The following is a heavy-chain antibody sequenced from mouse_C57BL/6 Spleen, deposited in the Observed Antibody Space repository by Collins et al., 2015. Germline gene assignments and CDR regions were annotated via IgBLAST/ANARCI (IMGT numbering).Heavy chain of an antibody. CDR3: ARWGYDYYYAMDY. Sequence: QIQLVQSGPELKKPGETVKISCKASGYTFTNYGMNWVKQAPGKDLKWMGWINTYTGEPTYADDFKGRFAFSLETSASTAYLQINNLKNEDTATYFCARWGYDYYYAMDYWGQGTSVTVSS. CDR1: GYTFTNYG. CDR2: INTYTGEP. J-gene: IGHJ4*01. V-gene: IGHV9-3-1*01. D-gene: IGHD2-4*01.